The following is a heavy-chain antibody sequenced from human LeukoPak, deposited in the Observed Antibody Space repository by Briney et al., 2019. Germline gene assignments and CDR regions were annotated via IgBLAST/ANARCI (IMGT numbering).Heavy chain of an antibody. D-gene: IGHD3-3*02. CDR1: GFTFSSYW. V-gene: IGHV3-7*03. CDR2: IKQDGSEK. CDR3: ANSRSFGVVTSTPDY. J-gene: IGHJ4*02. Sequence: GGSLRLSCAASGFTFSSYWMSWVRQAPGKGLEWVANIKQDGSEKYYVDSVKGRFTISRDNAKNSLYLQMNSLRTEDTAVYYCANSRSFGVVTSTPDYWGQGTQVTVSS.